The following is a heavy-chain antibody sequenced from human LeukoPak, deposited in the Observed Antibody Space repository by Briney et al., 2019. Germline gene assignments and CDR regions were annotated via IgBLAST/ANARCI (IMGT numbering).Heavy chain of an antibody. J-gene: IGHJ4*02. CDR1: GLTFDDYA. CDR2: ISWNSGSI. CDR3: AKVGGDSSGYYYPAMYYFDY. V-gene: IGHV3-9*01. D-gene: IGHD3-22*01. Sequence: GGSLRLSCAASGLTFDDYAMHWVRQAPGKGLEWVSGISWNSGSIGYADSVKGRFTISRDNAKNSLYLQMNSLRAEDTALYYCAKVGGDSSGYYYPAMYYFDYWGQGTLVTVSS.